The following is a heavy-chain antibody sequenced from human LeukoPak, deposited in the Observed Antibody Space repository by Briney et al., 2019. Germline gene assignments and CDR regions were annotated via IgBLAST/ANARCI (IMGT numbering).Heavy chain of an antibody. CDR1: GFTFTDFY. V-gene: IGHV3-11*06. D-gene: IGHD3-10*01. CDR2: ISRSSTDT. Sequence: GGSLRLSCAASGFTFTDFYMSWIRQAPGKGLEWLSDISRSSTDTNYADSVKGGFTISRDNAKNSLFLQLNSLRAEDTAVYYCARKTYYYDSGSYSKSYYFDYWGQGTLVTVSS. J-gene: IGHJ4*02. CDR3: ARKTYYYDSGSYSKSYYFDY.